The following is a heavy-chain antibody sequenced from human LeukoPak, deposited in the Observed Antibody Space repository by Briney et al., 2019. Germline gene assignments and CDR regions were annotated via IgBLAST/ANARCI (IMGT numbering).Heavy chain of an antibody. D-gene: IGHD3-10*01. J-gene: IGHJ6*03. CDR2: IFYSGST. CDR1: GVSIRSSSHY. V-gene: IGHV4-39*07. CDR3: AHMVRESLGHYYNYYMDV. Sequence: HPAETLPLTCTVSGVSIRSSSHYWGWVRQPPGKGLEWIGRIFYSGSTYYNPSLKSRVTISVDTSKNQFSLKLSSVTAADTAVYYCAHMVRESLGHYYNYYMDVWGKGTTVTVSS.